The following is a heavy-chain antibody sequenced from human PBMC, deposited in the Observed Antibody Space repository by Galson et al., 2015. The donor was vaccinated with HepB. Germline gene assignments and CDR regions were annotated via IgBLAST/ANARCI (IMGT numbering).Heavy chain of an antibody. CDR1: GFTFSSYA. V-gene: IGHV3-23*01. D-gene: IGHD2-15*01. CDR3: AKDIGVVAPTLYYFDY. Sequence: SLRLSCAASGFTFSSYAMSWVRQAPGKGLEWVSVISGSGGSTYYADSMKGRFTISRDNSKNTLYLQMNSLRAEDTAVYYCAKDIGVVAPTLYYFDYWGQGTLVTVSS. J-gene: IGHJ4*02. CDR2: ISGSGGST.